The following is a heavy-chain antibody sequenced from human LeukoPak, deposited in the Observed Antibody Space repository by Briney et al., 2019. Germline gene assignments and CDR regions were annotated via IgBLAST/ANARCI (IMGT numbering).Heavy chain of an antibody. CDR3: GREGLGTGTTLDFDY. D-gene: IGHD1-7*01. V-gene: IGHV1-69*13. J-gene: IGHJ4*02. CDR1: GGTFSIYA. Sequence: ASVKVSCKASGGTFSIYAISGVRQSPRQGLEWMGGIIPIFGRANYEQKFQGRVTITPGESTSTAYMELSSLGSEDTAVYYCGREGLGTGTTLDFDYWGQGTLVTVSS. CDR2: IIPIFGRA.